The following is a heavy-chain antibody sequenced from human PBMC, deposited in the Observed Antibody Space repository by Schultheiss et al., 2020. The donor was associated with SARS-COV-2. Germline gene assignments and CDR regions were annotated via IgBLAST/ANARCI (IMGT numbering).Heavy chain of an antibody. D-gene: IGHD3-22*01. CDR3: ASGYYDSSGYYHDAFDI. Sequence: SVKVSCKASGGTFSSYAISWVRQAPGQGLEWMGWMNPNSGGTNYAQKFQGRVTITADKSTSTAYMELSSLRSEDTAVYYCASGYYDSSGYYHDAFDIWGQGTMVTVSS. CDR1: GGTFSSYA. J-gene: IGHJ3*02. CDR2: MNPNSGGT. V-gene: IGHV1-69*10.